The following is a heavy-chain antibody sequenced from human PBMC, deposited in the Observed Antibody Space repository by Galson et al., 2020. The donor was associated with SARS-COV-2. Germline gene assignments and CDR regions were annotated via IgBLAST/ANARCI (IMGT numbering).Heavy chain of an antibody. D-gene: IGHD2-2*02. CDR1: GYTFTSYG. CDR3: ARDLIDIVVVPAAIPGDY. J-gene: IGHJ4*02. CDR2: ISAYNGNT. Sequence: ASVKVSCKASGYTFTSYGISWVRQAPGQGLEWMGWISAYNGNTNYAQKLQGRVTMTTDTSTSTAYMELRSLRSDDTAVYYCARDLIDIVVVPAAIPGDYWGQGTLVTVSS. V-gene: IGHV1-18*01.